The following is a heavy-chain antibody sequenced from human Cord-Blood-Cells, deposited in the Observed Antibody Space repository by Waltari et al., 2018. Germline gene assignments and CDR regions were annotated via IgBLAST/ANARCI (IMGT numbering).Heavy chain of an antibody. CDR2: IDSDGSST. CDR1: GFTVSSYW. V-gene: IGHV3-74*01. CDR3: ASHYYGSGSYSDY. Sequence: EVQLVESGGGLVQPGGSLILSCAASGFTVSSYWMHWVRQAPGKGLVWVSRIDSDGSSTSYADSVKGRFTISRDNAKNTLYLQMNSLRAEDTAVYYCASHYYGSGSYSDYWGQGTLVTVSS. D-gene: IGHD3-10*01. J-gene: IGHJ4*02.